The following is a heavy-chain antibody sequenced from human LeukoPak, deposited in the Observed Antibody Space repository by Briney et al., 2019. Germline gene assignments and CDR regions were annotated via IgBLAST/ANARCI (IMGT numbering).Heavy chain of an antibody. J-gene: IGHJ6*02. CDR3: AKERGRYFDWLLHYYYYYGMDV. CDR1: GGTFSSYA. V-gene: IGHV1-69*13. CDR2: IIPIFGTA. D-gene: IGHD3-9*01. Sequence: GASVKVSCKASGGTFSSYAISWVRQAPGQGLEWMGGIIPIFGTANYAQKFQGRVTITADESTSTAYVELSSLRSEDTAVYYCAKERGRYFDWLLHYYYYYGMDVWGQGTTVTVSS.